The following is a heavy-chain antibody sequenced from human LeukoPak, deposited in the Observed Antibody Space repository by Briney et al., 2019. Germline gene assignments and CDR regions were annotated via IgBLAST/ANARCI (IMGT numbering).Heavy chain of an antibody. V-gene: IGHV3-48*03. J-gene: IGHJ4*02. CDR3: AKDFRSGRYYRPDQ. CDR2: ISSSGSTI. CDR1: GFTFSSYE. D-gene: IGHD3-10*01. Sequence: PGGSLRLSCAASGFTFSSYEMNWVRQAPGKGLEWVSYISSSGSTIYYADSVKGRFTISRDNSKNTLYLQMNSLRVEDSAVYYCAKDFRSGRYYRPDQWGQGTLVTVSS.